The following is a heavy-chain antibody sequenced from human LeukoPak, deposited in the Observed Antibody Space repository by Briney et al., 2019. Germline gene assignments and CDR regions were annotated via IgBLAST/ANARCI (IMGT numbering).Heavy chain of an antibody. Sequence: GGSLRLSCAASGXTFSNYWMTWVRQAPSKGLEWVAAIKEDGSEEYYVDSVKGRFTISRDNAKNSLYLQMSSLRAEDTAVYFCARTTYGDYWGQGTLVTVSS. V-gene: IGHV3-7*02. CDR3: ARTTYGDY. CDR1: GXTFSNYW. CDR2: IKEDGSEE. J-gene: IGHJ4*02. D-gene: IGHD1-1*01.